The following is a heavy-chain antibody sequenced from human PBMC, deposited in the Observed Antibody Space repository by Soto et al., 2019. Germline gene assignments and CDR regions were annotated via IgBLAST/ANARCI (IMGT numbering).Heavy chain of an antibody. CDR2: IIYSGST. CDR3: AREEGGGYDHRWFDP. D-gene: IGHD5-12*01. CDR1: GGSISSGGLY. V-gene: IGHV4-31*03. Sequence: QVQLQESGPGLVKPSQTLSLTCTVSGGSISSGGLYWSWIRQHPGKGLEWIGYIIYSGSTYYNPSLKSRVSISVDTSKNQFSLKLSSMTAADTAVYYCAREEGGGYDHRWFDPWGQGTLVTVSS. J-gene: IGHJ5*02.